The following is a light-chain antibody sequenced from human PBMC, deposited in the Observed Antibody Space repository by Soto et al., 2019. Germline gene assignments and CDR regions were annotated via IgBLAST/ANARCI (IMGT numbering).Light chain of an antibody. Sequence: DIVTTQSPLSLPVTPGEPASISCRPSQSLLHSNGYNYLDWYLQKPGQSPQLLIYLGSNRSSGVPDRFSGSGSGTDFTLKISRVEAGDVGVYYCMQALQTPLTFGGGTKVDIK. V-gene: IGKV2-28*01. CDR2: LGS. J-gene: IGKJ4*01. CDR1: QSLLHSNGYNY. CDR3: MQALQTPLT.